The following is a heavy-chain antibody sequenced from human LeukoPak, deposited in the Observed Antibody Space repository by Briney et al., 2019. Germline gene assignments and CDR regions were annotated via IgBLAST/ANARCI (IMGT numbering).Heavy chain of an antibody. CDR1: GYTFTGYY. CDR2: INPNSGGT. CDR3: ARSPHILTGENFDY. V-gene: IGHV1-2*02. D-gene: IGHD3-9*01. Sequence: ASVKVSCKASGYTFTGYYMHWVRQVPGQGLEWMGWINPNSGGTNYAQKFQGRVTMTRDTSIRTAYMELSRLRFADTAVYYCARSPHILTGENFDYWGQGTLVTVSS. J-gene: IGHJ4*02.